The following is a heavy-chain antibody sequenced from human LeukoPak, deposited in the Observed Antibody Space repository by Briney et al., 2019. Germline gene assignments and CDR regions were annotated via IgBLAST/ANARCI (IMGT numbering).Heavy chain of an antibody. D-gene: IGHD3-10*02. J-gene: IGHJ6*04. CDR2: IKRDGSDK. Sequence: PGGSLRLSCAASGFSFTTYGMSWVRQAPGKGLEWVANIKRDGSDKSYVDSVKGRFTISRDNAKNSLYLQMNSLRAEDTAVYYCAELGITMIGGVWGKGTTVTISS. CDR3: AELGITMIGGV. V-gene: IGHV3-7*01. CDR1: GFSFTTYG.